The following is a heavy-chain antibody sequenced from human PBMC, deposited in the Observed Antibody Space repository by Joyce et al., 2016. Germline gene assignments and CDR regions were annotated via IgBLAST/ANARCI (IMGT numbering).Heavy chain of an antibody. J-gene: IGHJ6*02. D-gene: IGHD6-19*01. CDR2: INHSGST. CDR1: GGSFSGHY. CDR3: AAVSSVWFFYYYGLDV. Sequence: QVQLQQWGAGLLKPSETLSLTCAVYGGSFSGHYWSWIRQPPGKGLEWIREINHSGSTNYHPSLKSRVTMSMDTSKNQFSLKLSSVTAADTAVYYCAAVSSVWFFYYYGLDVWGQGTAVTVSS. V-gene: IGHV4-34*01.